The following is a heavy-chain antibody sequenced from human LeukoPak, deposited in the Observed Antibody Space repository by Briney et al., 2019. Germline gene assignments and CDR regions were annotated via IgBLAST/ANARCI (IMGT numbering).Heavy chain of an antibody. CDR2: ISQDGTET. D-gene: IGHD1-26*01. CDR3: VRLWEFDY. V-gene: IGHV3-7*01. J-gene: IGHJ4*02. CDR1: GFNFNDYW. Sequence: PGGSLRLSCAASGFNFNDYWMTWVRQPPGKGLQWVARISQDGTETLYADSVKGRFTLSKDNADKSLYLRMNSLTTEDTAVYYCVRLWEFDYWGQGTLVTVSS.